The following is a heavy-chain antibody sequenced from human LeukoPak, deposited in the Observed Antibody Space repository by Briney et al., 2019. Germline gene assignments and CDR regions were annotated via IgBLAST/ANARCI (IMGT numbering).Heavy chain of an antibody. V-gene: IGHV3-66*01. D-gene: IGHD5-18*01. Sequence: PGGSLRLSCAASGFSVSNNYMSWVRQAPGKGLEWVSVISSGDSTYYADSVKGRFTISRDNSKNTLYLQMNSLRAEDTAVYYCARAGYSMDTEYFQHWGQGTLVTVSS. CDR3: ARAGYSMDTEYFQH. J-gene: IGHJ1*01. CDR1: GFSVSNNY. CDR2: ISSGDST.